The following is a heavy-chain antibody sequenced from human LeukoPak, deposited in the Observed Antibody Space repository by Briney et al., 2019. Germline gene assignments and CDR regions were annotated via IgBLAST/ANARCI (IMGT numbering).Heavy chain of an antibody. CDR2: ISWNSGSI. CDR1: GFTFDDYA. Sequence: GRSLRLSCAASGFTFDDYARHWVRQAPGKGLEWVSGISWNSGSIGYADSVKGRFTISRDNAKNSLYLQMNSLRAEDMALYYCAKANYYDSSGYYPGGAFDIWGQGTMVTVSS. J-gene: IGHJ3*02. CDR3: AKANYYDSSGYYPGGAFDI. V-gene: IGHV3-9*03. D-gene: IGHD3-22*01.